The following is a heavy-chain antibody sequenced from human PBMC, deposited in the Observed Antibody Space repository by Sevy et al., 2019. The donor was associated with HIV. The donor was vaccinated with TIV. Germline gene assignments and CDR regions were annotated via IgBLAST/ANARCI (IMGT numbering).Heavy chain of an antibody. CDR1: GFTFSDYY. CDR3: ARGVTIGGYDILTGYYSSEAFDI. V-gene: IGHV3-11*01. CDR2: ISSSGSTI. D-gene: IGHD3-9*01. Sequence: GEALKISCAASGFTFSDYYMSWIRQAPGKGLEWVSYISSSGSTIYYADSVKGRFTISRDNAKNSLYLQMNSLRAEDTAIYYCARGVTIGGYDILTGYYSSEAFDIWGQGTMVTVSS. J-gene: IGHJ3*02.